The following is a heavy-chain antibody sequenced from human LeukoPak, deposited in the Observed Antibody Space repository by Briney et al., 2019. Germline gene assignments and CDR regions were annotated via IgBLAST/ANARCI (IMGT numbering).Heavy chain of an antibody. CDR1: GFTFSTYG. Sequence: GGSLRLSCVASGFTFSTYGMHWVRQAPGKGLEWVAFIRYDGSNEYLDSVKGRFTISRDNSKNTLYLQMNSLRAEDTAVYYCASQEYSGSYYGASDIWGQGTMVTVSS. D-gene: IGHD1-26*01. CDR3: ASQEYSGSYYGASDI. J-gene: IGHJ3*02. V-gene: IGHV3-30*02. CDR2: IRYDGSNE.